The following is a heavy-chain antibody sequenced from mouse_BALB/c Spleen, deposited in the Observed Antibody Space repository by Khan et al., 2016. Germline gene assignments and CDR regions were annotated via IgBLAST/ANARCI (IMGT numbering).Heavy chain of an antibody. D-gene: IGHD2-2*01. CDR2: IRLKSENYAT. V-gene: IGHV6-3*02. J-gene: IGHJ4*01. CDR3: TVGYGLGAMDY. CDR1: GFTFSSYW. Sequence: EVKLEESGGGLVQPGGSMKLSCVASGFTFSSYWMSWVRQSPEKGLEWVAQIRLKSENYATHYAESVRGKFTISRDDSKSRLYLQMNSLRVEDTGIYYGTVGYGLGAMDYWGQGTSVTVSS.